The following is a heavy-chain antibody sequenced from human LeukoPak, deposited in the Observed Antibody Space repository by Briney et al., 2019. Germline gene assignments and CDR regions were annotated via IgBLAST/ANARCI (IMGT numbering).Heavy chain of an antibody. V-gene: IGHV3-23*01. Sequence: GSLRLSCVGSGFTFRSHAMSWVRQVPEKGLEFVSGIYENGGTTYYADSVKGRFSISRDNSKNTLYLQMDSLRGEDTAVYYCAKDFRIGYSAHFDYWGQGALVTVSS. CDR2: IYENGGTT. CDR1: GFTFRSHA. D-gene: IGHD2-21*01. J-gene: IGHJ4*02. CDR3: AKDFRIGYSAHFDY.